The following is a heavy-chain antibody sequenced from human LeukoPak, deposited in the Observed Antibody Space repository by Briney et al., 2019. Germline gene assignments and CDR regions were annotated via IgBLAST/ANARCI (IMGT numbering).Heavy chain of an antibody. V-gene: IGHV4-30-4*01. CDR1: GGSVSSGDYY. CDR3: AGQYDYSQNSWFDP. J-gene: IGHJ5*02. Sequence: SSETLSLTCTASGGSVSSGDYYWSWIRQPPGKGLEWIGYIYYSGSTYYNPSLKSRVTISVDTSKNQFSLKLSSVTAADTAVYYCAGQYDYSQNSWFDPWGQGTLVTVSS. CDR2: IYYSGST. D-gene: IGHD4-11*01.